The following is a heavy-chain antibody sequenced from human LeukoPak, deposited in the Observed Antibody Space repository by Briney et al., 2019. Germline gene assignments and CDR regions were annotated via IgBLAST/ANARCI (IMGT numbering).Heavy chain of an antibody. Sequence: ASVKVSFKASGGTFSSYAISWVRQAPGQGLEWMGRITPILGIANYAQKFQGRVTITADKSTSTAYMELSSLRSEDTAVYYCAKVGGYSGYDFDYWAREPWSPSPQ. CDR2: ITPILGIA. CDR1: GGTFSSYA. D-gene: IGHD5-12*01. CDR3: AKVGGYSGYDFDY. J-gene: IGHJ4*02. V-gene: IGHV1-69*04.